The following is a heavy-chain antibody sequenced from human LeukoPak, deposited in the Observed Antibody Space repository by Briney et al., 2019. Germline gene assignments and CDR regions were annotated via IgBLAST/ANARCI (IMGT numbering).Heavy chain of an antibody. J-gene: IGHJ4*02. D-gene: IGHD3-10*01. CDR2: INPNSGGT. CDR3: ARVVRGVIYYFDY. CDR1: GYTFTGYY. Sequence: ASVKVSCKASGYTFTGYYMHWVRQAPGQGREWMGWINPNSGGTNYAQKFQGRVTMTRDTSISTAYMELSRLRSDDTAVYYCARVVRGVIYYFDYWGQGTLVTVSS. V-gene: IGHV1-2*02.